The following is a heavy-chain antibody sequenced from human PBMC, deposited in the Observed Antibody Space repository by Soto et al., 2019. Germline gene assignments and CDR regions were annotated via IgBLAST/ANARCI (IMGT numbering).Heavy chain of an antibody. Sequence: SETLSLTCAVSSGSISGSGCWTWVRQSPGRGLEWVGKVCLSGNNNYSPSLKSRVTISLDKSNNQFSPELSSVTAADTAVYYCARDNSYRLDPWGQGTLVTVSS. CDR1: SGSISGSGC. D-gene: IGHD1-20*01. CDR3: ARDNSYRLDP. V-gene: IGHV4-4*02. CDR2: VCLSGNN. J-gene: IGHJ5*02.